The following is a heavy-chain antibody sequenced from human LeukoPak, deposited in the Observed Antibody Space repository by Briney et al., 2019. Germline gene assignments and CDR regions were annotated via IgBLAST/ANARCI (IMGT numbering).Heavy chain of an antibody. Sequence: PGGSLRLSCAASGFTFDDYAMHWVRQPPGKGLEWVSGISWNSEKVGYADSVKGRFTISRDNAKNSLYLQMNSLRAEDTALYYCVKDLDSSGYYPDYWGQGTLVTVSS. D-gene: IGHD3-22*01. CDR1: GFTFDDYA. V-gene: IGHV3-9*01. J-gene: IGHJ4*02. CDR3: VKDLDSSGYYPDY. CDR2: ISWNSEKV.